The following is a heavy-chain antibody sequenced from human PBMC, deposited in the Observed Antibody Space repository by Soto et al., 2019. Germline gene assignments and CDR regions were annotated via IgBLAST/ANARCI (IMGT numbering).Heavy chain of an antibody. CDR2: INPNSGGT. CDR3: ARLSARVGATRARNNYYYGREV. Sequence: ASVKVSCKASGYTFTGYYMHWVRQAPGQGLEWMGWINPNSGGTNYAQKFQGRVTMTRDTSISTAYMELSRLRSDDTAVYYCARLSARVGATRARNNYYYGREVWGQGTTVSVSS. J-gene: IGHJ6*02. V-gene: IGHV1-2*02. D-gene: IGHD1-26*01. CDR1: GYTFTGYY.